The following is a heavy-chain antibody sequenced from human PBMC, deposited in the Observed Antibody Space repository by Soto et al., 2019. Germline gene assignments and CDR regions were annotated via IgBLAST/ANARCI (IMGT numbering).Heavy chain of an antibody. CDR1: GFFFSGYG. CDR3: ARELLWFGNYYYGMDV. V-gene: IGHV3-33*01. Sequence: GGSLRLSCAASGFFFSGYGMHWVRQAPGRGLEWVAVIWFDGGNKNYVDSVKGRFTISRDNSKNTLYLQMNSLRAEDTAVYYCARELLWFGNYYYGMDVWGQGTTVTVSS. J-gene: IGHJ6*02. D-gene: IGHD3-10*01. CDR2: IWFDGGNK.